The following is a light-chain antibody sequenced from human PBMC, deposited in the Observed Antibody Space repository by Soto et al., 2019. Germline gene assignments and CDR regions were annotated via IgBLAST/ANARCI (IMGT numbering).Light chain of an antibody. Sequence: QSVLTQPPSASGTPGQRVTVSCSGSRSNIGGNTVNWYQHLPETAPKLLMYGDNQRPSGVPDRFSGSKSGTSAALAIRGLQSEDEADYYCAAWDDSLNAWVFGGGTKVTVL. CDR2: GDN. CDR1: RSNIGGNT. V-gene: IGLV1-44*01. J-gene: IGLJ3*02. CDR3: AAWDDSLNAWV.